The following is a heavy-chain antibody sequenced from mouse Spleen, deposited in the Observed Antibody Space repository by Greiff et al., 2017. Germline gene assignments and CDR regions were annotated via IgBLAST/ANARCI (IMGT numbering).Heavy chain of an antibody. V-gene: IGHV1-15*01. D-gene: IGHD3-2*01. CDR3: TRWTSFDRAMDY. Sequence: VQLQESGAELVRPGASVTLSCKASGYTFTDYEMHWVKQTPVHGLEWIGAIDPETGGTAYNQKFKGKAILTADKSSSTAYMELRSLTSEDSAVYYCTRWTSFDRAMDYWGQGTSVTVSS. CDR2: IDPETGGT. CDR1: GYTFTDYE. J-gene: IGHJ4*01.